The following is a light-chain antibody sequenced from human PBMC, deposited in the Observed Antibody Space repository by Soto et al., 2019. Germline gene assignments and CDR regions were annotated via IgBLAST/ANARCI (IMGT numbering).Light chain of an antibody. Sequence: QSALTQPASVSGSPGQSITISCTGTTSDVGGYNSVSWYQQRPGKVPRLIIYEVSNRPSGVSNRFSGSKSGNTAFLAISGLQDDDEADYYCCSYTTSSAYVFGTGTKLTVL. CDR1: TSDVGGYNS. CDR2: EVS. J-gene: IGLJ1*01. CDR3: CSYTTSSAYV. V-gene: IGLV2-14*01.